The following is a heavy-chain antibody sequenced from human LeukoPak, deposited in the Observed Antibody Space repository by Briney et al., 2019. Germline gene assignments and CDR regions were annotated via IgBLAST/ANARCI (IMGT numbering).Heavy chain of an antibody. Sequence: GGSLRLSCAASGFTFSDYYMTWIRQAPGKGLEWVSYISSSDNSMYYPDSVKGRFTISRDNAKNSLYLQMNSLRVEDTAVYFCARGDSGDWSFDPWDQGTLVTVSS. J-gene: IGHJ5*02. CDR2: ISSSDNSM. D-gene: IGHD6-19*01. V-gene: IGHV3-11*04. CDR1: GFTFSDYY. CDR3: ARGDSGDWSFDP.